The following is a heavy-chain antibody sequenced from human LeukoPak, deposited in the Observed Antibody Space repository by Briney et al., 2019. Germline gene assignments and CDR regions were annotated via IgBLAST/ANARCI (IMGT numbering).Heavy chain of an antibody. CDR2: INPSGGNT. CDR3: ARDPGYDTSGYYYGYFDY. CDR1: GYTFTGYW. V-gene: IGHV1-46*01. Sequence: GASVKVSCKAFGYTFTGYWMHWVRQAPGQGLEWMGIINPSGGNTTYAQKFQGRVTMTRDMSTSTVYMELSSLRSEDTAVYYCARDPGYDTSGYYYGYFDYWGLGTLVTVSS. J-gene: IGHJ4*02. D-gene: IGHD3-22*01.